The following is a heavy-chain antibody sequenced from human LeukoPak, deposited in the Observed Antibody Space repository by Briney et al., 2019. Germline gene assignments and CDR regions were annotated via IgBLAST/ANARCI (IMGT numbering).Heavy chain of an antibody. V-gene: IGHV4-59*12. Sequence: SETLSLTCTVSGDSFSYFYWSWIRQPPGKGLEWIGYIYNSGSTSYNPSLKSRVTISLDTSQNQFSLKLSSLTAADTAVYYCARGGYGGSNYYYYMDVWGKGTTVTISS. J-gene: IGHJ6*03. CDR2: IYNSGST. CDR1: GDSFSYFY. D-gene: IGHD4-23*01. CDR3: ARGGYGGSNYYYYMDV.